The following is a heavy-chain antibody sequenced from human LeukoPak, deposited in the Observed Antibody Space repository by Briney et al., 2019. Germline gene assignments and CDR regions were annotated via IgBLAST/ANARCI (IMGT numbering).Heavy chain of an antibody. J-gene: IGHJ6*02. CDR3: ARHTLYYYYYGMDV. CDR1: GGSISSYY. Sequence: SETLSLTCTVSGGSISSYYWSWIRQPPGKGLEWIGYIYYSGSTNYNPSLKSRVTISVDTSKNQFSLKLSSVTAADTAVYYCARHTLYYYYYGMDVWGQGTTVTVSS. CDR2: IYYSGST. V-gene: IGHV4-59*08.